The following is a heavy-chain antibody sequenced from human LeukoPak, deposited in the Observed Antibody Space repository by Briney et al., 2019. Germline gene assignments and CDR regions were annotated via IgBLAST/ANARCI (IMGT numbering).Heavy chain of an antibody. V-gene: IGHV3-7*01. CDR1: GFTFSSHW. Sequence: GGSLRLSCAASGFTFSSHWMGWVRQAPGKGLEWVANIKQDGSEKYYVDSVKGRFTISRDNAKNSLYLQMNSLGAEDTAVYYCARGGTELVIPTYWGQGTLVTVSS. CDR3: ARGGTELVIPTY. J-gene: IGHJ4*02. D-gene: IGHD3-22*01. CDR2: IKQDGSEK.